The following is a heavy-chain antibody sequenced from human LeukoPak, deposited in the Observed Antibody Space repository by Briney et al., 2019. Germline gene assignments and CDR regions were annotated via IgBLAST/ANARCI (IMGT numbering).Heavy chain of an antibody. V-gene: IGHV2-5*02. Sequence: SGPTLVKPTQTHPLTCTFPGFSLTPSGVGGGWIRQPPGMAPEWLAPNYWDDDKRYSPYLKSRLTITKDTAKDQVVLTMTNMDPVDTATYYCAHRPVAVAGTFDYWGQGTLVTVSS. CDR2: NYWDDDK. CDR1: GFSLTPSGVG. J-gene: IGHJ4*02. CDR3: AHRPVAVAGTFDY. D-gene: IGHD6-19*01.